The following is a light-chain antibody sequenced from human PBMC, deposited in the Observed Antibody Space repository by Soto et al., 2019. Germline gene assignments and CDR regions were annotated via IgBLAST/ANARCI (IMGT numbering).Light chain of an antibody. CDR1: SSNIGINT. CDR3: AAWDDRLSGPV. CDR2: SNN. Sequence: QSVLTQPPSASGTPGQSVTISCSGSSSNIGINTVNWYQHLPGAAPKPLIFSNNQRASGVPARFSGSKSGTSASLAISGLQSADEADYYCAAWDDRLSGPVFGGGTKVTVL. V-gene: IGLV1-44*01. J-gene: IGLJ3*02.